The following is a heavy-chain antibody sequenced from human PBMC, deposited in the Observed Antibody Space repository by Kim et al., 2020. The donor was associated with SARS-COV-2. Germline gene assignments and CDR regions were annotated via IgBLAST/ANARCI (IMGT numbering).Heavy chain of an antibody. J-gene: IGHJ6*02. CDR1: GGSISSYY. CDR3: ARLVVDTAMDTPADYYYYGMDV. CDR2: IYYSGST. D-gene: IGHD5-18*01. V-gene: IGHV4-59*08. Sequence: SETLSLTCTVSGGSISSYYWSWIRQPPGKGLEWIGYIYYSGSTNYNPSLKSRVTISVDTSKNQFSLKLSSVTAADTAVYYCARLVVDTAMDTPADYYYYGMDVWGQGTPVTVSS.